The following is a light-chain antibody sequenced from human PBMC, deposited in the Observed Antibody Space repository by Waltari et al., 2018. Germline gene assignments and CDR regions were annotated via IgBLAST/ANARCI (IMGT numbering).Light chain of an antibody. CDR2: ASS. V-gene: IGKV3-15*01. J-gene: IGKJ4*01. CDR3: QQYNHWPLT. Sequence: EIVMTQSPDTLSVSPGERVTLSCRTSQNIRSNLAWYQQKPGQPPRLLIYASSTRATGVPGRFSGSGSGTEFTLTISSLQSEDIAVFYCQQYNHWPLTFGGGTKVQIK. CDR1: QNIRSN.